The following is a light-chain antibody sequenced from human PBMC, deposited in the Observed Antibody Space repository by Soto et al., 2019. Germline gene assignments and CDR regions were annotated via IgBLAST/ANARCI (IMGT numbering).Light chain of an antibody. J-gene: IGKJ4*01. CDR1: KSLDIY. V-gene: IGKV3-11*01. CDR2: DAS. Sequence: ESVLTQSPAILSLSPGETATLSCRASKSLDIYLDWYQQKPSQSPMLLIYDASNRASGIPPRFSGNGSGTDFTLTLSGLEPEDFAVYYCQQRTDFAFGGGTKV. CDR3: QQRTDFA.